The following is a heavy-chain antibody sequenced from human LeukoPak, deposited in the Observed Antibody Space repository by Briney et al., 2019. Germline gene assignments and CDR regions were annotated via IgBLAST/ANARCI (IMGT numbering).Heavy chain of an antibody. CDR1: GFALSTYS. Sequence: GGSLRLSCATSGFALSTYSMHWVRQAPGKGLEWVSYISSSRSTIYYADSVKGRFTISRDNAKNSLYLQMNSLRAEDTAVYYCARAAGDYYGSGSYFFDYWGQGTLVTVSS. D-gene: IGHD3-10*01. CDR2: ISSSRSTI. V-gene: IGHV3-48*04. CDR3: ARAAGDYYGSGSYFFDY. J-gene: IGHJ4*02.